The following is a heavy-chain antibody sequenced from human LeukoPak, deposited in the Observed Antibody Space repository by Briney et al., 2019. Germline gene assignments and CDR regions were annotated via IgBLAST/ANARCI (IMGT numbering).Heavy chain of an antibody. CDR2: IYHDGKT. J-gene: IGHJ3*01. D-gene: IGHD2-15*01. CDR1: GYFISTGFQ. Sequence: SETLSLSCNVSGYFISTGFQWGWLRQPPGKGLEWIGNIYHDGKTYYNPSLKSRVSISVDTTKNHFSLNLKSVTAADTAIYYCARARILPIGLDVWGPGTMLTVSS. CDR3: ARARILPIGLDV. V-gene: IGHV4-38-2*02.